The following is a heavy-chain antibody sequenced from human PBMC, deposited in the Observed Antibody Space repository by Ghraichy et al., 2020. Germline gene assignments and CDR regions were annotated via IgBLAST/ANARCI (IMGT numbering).Heavy chain of an antibody. J-gene: IGHJ6*03. V-gene: IGHV3-23*01. CDR2: ISGSVGST. D-gene: IGHD5-12*01. Sequence: AISGSVGSTYYEDSVKGRFTISRDNSKNTLYLQMNSLRAEDTAVYYCAKATWIVATSYVCVKVTPVTVS. CDR3: AKATWIVATSYV.